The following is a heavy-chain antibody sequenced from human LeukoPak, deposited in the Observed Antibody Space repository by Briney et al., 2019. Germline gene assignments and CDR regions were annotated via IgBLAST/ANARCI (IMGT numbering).Heavy chain of an antibody. CDR1: GFTFSSYA. D-gene: IGHD5-18*01. CDR2: ISYDGSNK. V-gene: IGHV3-30-3*01. Sequence: PWGSLRLSCAASGFTFSSYAMHWVRQAPGKGLEWVAVISYDGSNKYYADSVKGRFTISRDNSKNTLYLQMNSLRAEDTAVYYCARDPSIQLWLPCISCYEYYFDYWGQGTLVTVSS. CDR3: ARDPSIQLWLPCISCYEYYFDY. J-gene: IGHJ4*02.